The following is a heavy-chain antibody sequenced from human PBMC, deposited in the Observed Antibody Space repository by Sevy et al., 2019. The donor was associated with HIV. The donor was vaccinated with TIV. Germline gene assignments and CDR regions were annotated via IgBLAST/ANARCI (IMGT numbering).Heavy chain of an antibody. Sequence: ASVKVSCKVSEYSLTKLSMHWVRKAPGKGLEWMGRFDPEDGETIFAQKFQGRVTMTEDTSTDTAYMQLSSLRSEDTAVYYCASAREYYEDSSGYLDYWGQGTLVTVS. CDR3: ASAREYYEDSSGYLDY. CDR1: EYSLTKLS. D-gene: IGHD3-22*01. V-gene: IGHV1-24*01. J-gene: IGHJ4*02. CDR2: FDPEDGET.